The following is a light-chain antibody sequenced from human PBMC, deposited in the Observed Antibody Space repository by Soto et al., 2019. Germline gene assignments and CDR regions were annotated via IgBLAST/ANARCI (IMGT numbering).Light chain of an antibody. CDR3: QQTDTIPRT. Sequence: DIQMTQSPSSLSASVGDRVTITCRASRSIASLLNWYQQKPGSAPKLLIYGASTLESGVPSRFSGSGSGTDFTLTVSSLQVEDFATYYCQQTDTIPRTFGQGTKVDIK. CDR1: RSIASL. V-gene: IGKV1-39*01. CDR2: GAS. J-gene: IGKJ1*01.